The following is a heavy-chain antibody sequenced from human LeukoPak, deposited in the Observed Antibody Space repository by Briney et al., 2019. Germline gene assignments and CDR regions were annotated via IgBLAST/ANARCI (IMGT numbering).Heavy chain of an antibody. CDR2: IDHTGST. CDR1: GAPISGYY. V-gene: IGHV4-59*01. D-gene: IGHD4-17*01. CDR3: ARTASAVTTAIDY. J-gene: IGHJ4*02. Sequence: SETLSLTCTVSGAPISGYYWTWIRQPPGKGLEWIGHIDHTGSTNYNSSLESRVTISVDTSKTQFSLKLRYVTAADTAVYYCARTASAVTTAIDYWGQGTLVTVSS.